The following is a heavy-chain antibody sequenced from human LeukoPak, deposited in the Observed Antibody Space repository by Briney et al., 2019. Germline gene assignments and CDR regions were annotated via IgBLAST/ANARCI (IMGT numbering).Heavy chain of an antibody. V-gene: IGHV3-7*05. D-gene: IGHD3-3*01. CDR1: GFTFSSYW. CDR2: MNQDGSER. J-gene: IGHJ4*02. Sequence: GGSLRLSCAASGFTFSSYWMHWVRQAPGKGLEWVANMNQDGSERYYVDSVKGRFTISRDNAKKSLYLQMNSLRAEDTALYYCARGLEWLDYWGQGTLVTVSS. CDR3: ARGLEWLDY.